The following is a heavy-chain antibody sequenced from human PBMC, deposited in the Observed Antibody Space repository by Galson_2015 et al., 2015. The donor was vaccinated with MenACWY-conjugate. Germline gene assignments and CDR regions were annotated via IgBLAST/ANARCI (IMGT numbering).Heavy chain of an antibody. CDR1: GSSFSTFG. CDR3: AKASFGVTIGEVFAFDT. CDR2: ISTSGSRT. D-gene: IGHD3-3*01. J-gene: IGHJ3*02. V-gene: IGHV3-23*01. Sequence: SLRLSCAASGSSFSTFGMSWVRQAPGKGPEWVSAISTSGSRTYYADSVKGRFTISRDNSENTLYLQMNSLRAEDTAVYYCAKASFGVTIGEVFAFDTWGQGTMITVSS.